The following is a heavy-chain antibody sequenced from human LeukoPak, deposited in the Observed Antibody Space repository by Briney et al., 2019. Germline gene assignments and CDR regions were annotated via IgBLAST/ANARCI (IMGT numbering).Heavy chain of an antibody. V-gene: IGHV1-3*03. J-gene: IGHJ4*02. D-gene: IGHD6-13*01. CDR1: GYTFTGYY. CDR3: ARGRSIAAAVDY. Sequence: GASVKVSCKASGYTFTGYYMHWVRQAPGQRLEWMGWINAGNGNTKYSQEFQGRVTITRDTSASTAYMELSSLRSEDMAVYYCARGRSIAAAVDYWGQGTLVTVSS. CDR2: INAGNGNT.